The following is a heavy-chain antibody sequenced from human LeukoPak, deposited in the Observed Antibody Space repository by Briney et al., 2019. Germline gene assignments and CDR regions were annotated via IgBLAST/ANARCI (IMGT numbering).Heavy chain of an antibody. Sequence: SVKVSCKASGGTFSSYAISWVRQAPGQGLEWMGGIIPIFGTANYAQKFQGRVTITADESPSTAYMELSSLRSEDTAVYYCASDSSELPYYYYYMDVWGKGTTVTVSS. J-gene: IGHJ6*03. CDR1: GGTFSSYA. CDR3: ASDSSELPYYYYYMDV. D-gene: IGHD1-14*01. V-gene: IGHV1-69*13. CDR2: IIPIFGTA.